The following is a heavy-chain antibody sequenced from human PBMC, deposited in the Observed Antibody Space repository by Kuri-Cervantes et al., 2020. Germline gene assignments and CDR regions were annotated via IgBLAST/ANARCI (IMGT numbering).Heavy chain of an antibody. Sequence: GGSLRLSCAASGFTFSSYGMHWVRQAPGEGLEWVAVICYDGSNKHSADSVKGRFTISRDNSKNTLYLQMNSLRAEDTAVYYCARFYYYDSSGYPSGAFDIWGQGTMVTVSS. D-gene: IGHD3-22*01. J-gene: IGHJ3*02. V-gene: IGHV3-33*08. CDR3: ARFYYYDSSGYPSGAFDI. CDR1: GFTFSSYG. CDR2: ICYDGSNK.